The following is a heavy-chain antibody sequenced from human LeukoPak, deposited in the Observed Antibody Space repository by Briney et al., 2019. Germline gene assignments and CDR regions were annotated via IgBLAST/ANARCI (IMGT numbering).Heavy chain of an antibody. J-gene: IGHJ4*02. CDR3: ARGPNYYDSSGYYFDY. Sequence: PGGSLRLSCAASGXTVSSNYMSWVRQAPGKGLEWVSVIYSGGSTYYADSVKGRFTISRHNSKNTLYLQMNSLRAEDTAVYYCARGPNYYDSSGYYFDYWGQGTLVTVSS. V-gene: IGHV3-53*04. D-gene: IGHD3-22*01. CDR2: IYSGGST. CDR1: GXTVSSNY.